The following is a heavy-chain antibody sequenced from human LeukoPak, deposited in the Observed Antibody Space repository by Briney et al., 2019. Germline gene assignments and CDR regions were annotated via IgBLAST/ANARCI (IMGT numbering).Heavy chain of an antibody. CDR3: ARGYERDAFDI. J-gene: IGHJ3*02. CDR2: MFSGGST. CDR1: EFTVSSKD. V-gene: IGHV3-66*01. Sequence: GGSLRLSCAASEFTVSSKDMTWVRRAPGKGLEWVSVMFSGGSTFYADSVKGRFTISRDNSKSTLYLQMNSLRAEDTAVYYCARGYERDAFDIWGQVTMVTVSS. D-gene: IGHD1-1*01.